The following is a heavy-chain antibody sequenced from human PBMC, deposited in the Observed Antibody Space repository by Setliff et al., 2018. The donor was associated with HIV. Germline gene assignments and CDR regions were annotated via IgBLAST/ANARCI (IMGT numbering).Heavy chain of an antibody. CDR2: ISFDGSNK. J-gene: IGHJ5*02. Sequence: GGSLRLSCVGSGFNFKNYNMNWVRQAPGKGLEWLAVISFDGSNKYFADSVKGRFTISRDNSKNTVSLQMNSLRPEDTAVYYCVRDRGTGTWYEGNCFDPWGQGTLVTVSS. D-gene: IGHD6-13*01. V-gene: IGHV3-30*03. CDR3: VRDRGTGTWYEGNCFDP. CDR1: GFNFKNYN.